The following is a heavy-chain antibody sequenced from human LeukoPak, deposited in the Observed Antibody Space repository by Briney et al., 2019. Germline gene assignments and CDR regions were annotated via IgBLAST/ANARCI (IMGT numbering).Heavy chain of an antibody. CDR3: ARVAVAGIPDAFDI. CDR1: GYTFTGYY. Sequence: ASVKVSCKASGYTFTGYYMHWVRQAPGQGLEWMGWINPNSGGTNYAQKFQGRVTMTRDTSISTAYMELSRLRSDDTAVYYCARVAVAGIPDAFDIWGQGTMVTVSS. V-gene: IGHV1-2*02. D-gene: IGHD6-19*01. J-gene: IGHJ3*02. CDR2: INPNSGGT.